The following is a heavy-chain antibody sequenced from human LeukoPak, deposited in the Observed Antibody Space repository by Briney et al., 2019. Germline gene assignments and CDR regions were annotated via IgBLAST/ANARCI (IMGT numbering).Heavy chain of an antibody. CDR3: ARDAWLVGTTNLYYFDY. V-gene: IGHV1-2*02. J-gene: IGHJ4*02. CDR1: EYTFTDYY. Sequence: ASVKVSCKASEYTFTDYYMHWVRQAPGQGLEWMGWINPNSGDTNYAQKFQGRVTMTRDPSISTAYMALSRLRSDDTAVYYCARDAWLVGTTNLYYFDYWGQGTLVTVSS. CDR2: INPNSGDT. D-gene: IGHD1-26*01.